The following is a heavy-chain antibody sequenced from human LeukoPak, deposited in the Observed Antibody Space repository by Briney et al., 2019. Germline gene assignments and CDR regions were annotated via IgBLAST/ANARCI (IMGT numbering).Heavy chain of an antibody. CDR3: ARDHGYSYGWVHDAFDI. CDR1: GGSISSYY. D-gene: IGHD5-18*01. Sequence: TASETLSLTCTVSGGSISSYYWSWIRQPAGKGLEWIGRIYTSGSTNYNPSLKSRVTMSVDTSKNQFSLKLSSVTAADTAVYYCARDHGYSYGWVHDAFDIWGQGTMVTVSS. V-gene: IGHV4-4*07. J-gene: IGHJ3*02. CDR2: IYTSGST.